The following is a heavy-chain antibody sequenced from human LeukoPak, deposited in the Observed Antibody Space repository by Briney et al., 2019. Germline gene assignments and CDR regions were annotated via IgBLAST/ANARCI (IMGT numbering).Heavy chain of an antibody. CDR2: ISGDGGST. V-gene: IGHV3-43*02. CDR3: AKDTQGQNYDYVWGSYLRY. CDR1: GFTFDDYA. D-gene: IGHD3-16*02. Sequence: QPGGSLRLSCAASGFTFDDYAMHWVRQAPGKGLEWVSLISGDGGSTYYADSVKGRFTISRDNSKNSLYLQMNSLRTEDTALYYCAKDTQGQNYDYVWGSYLRYWGQGTLVTVSS. J-gene: IGHJ4*02.